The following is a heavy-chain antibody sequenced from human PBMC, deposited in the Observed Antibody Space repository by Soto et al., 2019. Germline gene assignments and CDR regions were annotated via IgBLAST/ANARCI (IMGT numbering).Heavy chain of an antibody. CDR1: GFTFSTYG. CDR3: AKDLQSYGDYDYYCYGMDV. J-gene: IGHJ6*02. Sequence: QVQLVESGGGEVQPGRSLTISCAASGFTFSTYGMHWVRQTPGKGLEWVAVISYDGTNKFYSDSVKGRFTISRDNFKNTLTLQMNSLRADEPAVYSCAKDLQSYGDYDYYCYGMDVWGLGTRVTVSS. CDR2: ISYDGTNK. D-gene: IGHD4-17*01. V-gene: IGHV3-30*18.